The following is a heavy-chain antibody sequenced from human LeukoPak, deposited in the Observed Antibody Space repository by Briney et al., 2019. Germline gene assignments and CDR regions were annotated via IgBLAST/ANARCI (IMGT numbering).Heavy chain of an antibody. J-gene: IGHJ4*02. D-gene: IGHD4-17*01. CDR3: DYGDYGVDY. V-gene: IGHV3-53*01. Sequence: GGSLRLSCAASGFTFSSYSMNWVRQAPGKGLEWVSVIYSGGSTYYADSVKGRFTISRDNSKNTLYLQMNSLRAEDTAVYYCDYGDYGVDYWGQGTLVTVSS. CDR1: GFTFSSYS. CDR2: IYSGGST.